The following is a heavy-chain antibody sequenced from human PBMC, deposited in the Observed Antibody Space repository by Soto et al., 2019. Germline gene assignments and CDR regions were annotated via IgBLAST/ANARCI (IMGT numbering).Heavy chain of an antibody. CDR1: GGTFSSYA. CDR2: IIPIFGTA. J-gene: IGHJ6*02. D-gene: IGHD5-12*01. CDR3: AKKAPRGYSGYDFSYYYYYGMDV. V-gene: IGHV1-69*13. Sequence: SVKVSCKASGGTFSSYAISWVRQAPGQGLEWMGGIIPIFGTANYAQKFQGRVAITADESTSTAYMELSSLRSEDTAVYYCAKKAPRGYSGYDFSYYYYYGMDVWGQGTTVTVSS.